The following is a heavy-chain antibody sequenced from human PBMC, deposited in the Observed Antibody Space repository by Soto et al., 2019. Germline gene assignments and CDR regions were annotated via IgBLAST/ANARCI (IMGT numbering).Heavy chain of an antibody. D-gene: IGHD1-1*01. CDR2: IIPIFDTA. CDR1: GGTFSSYA. CDR3: ARNGTLTGYSYGMDV. J-gene: IGHJ6*02. V-gene: IGHV1-69*13. Sequence: GASVKVSCKASGGTFSSYAISWVRRAPGQGLEWMGGIIPIFDTANYAEKFQGRVTITADESTSTSFMEVSSLRSEDTAVYYCARNGTLTGYSYGMDVWGQGTMVTVSS.